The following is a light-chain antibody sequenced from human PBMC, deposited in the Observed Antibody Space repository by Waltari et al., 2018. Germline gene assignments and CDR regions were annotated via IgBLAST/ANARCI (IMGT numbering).Light chain of an antibody. CDR1: QSLVHSDGKTY. V-gene: IGKV2-30*02. J-gene: IGKJ1*01. CDR3: MQGTHRPWT. CDR2: KVS. Sequence: VVMTQSPLSLSVTLGQPASISCRSSQSLVHSDGKTYLNWFHQRPGQSPRRLIYKVSNRDSGVPDRFSGSGSGTDFTLKISRVEAEDVGVYYCMQGTHRPWTFGQGTKVEIK.